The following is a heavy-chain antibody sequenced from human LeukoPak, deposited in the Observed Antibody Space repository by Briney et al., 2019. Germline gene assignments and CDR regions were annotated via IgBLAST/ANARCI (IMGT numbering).Heavy chain of an antibody. CDR3: ARGSGWYYY. CDR2: IYYSGST. Sequence: SETLSLTCTVSGGSISSYYWSWIRQPPGKGLEWIGYIYYSGSTNYNPSLKSRVTISVDTSKNQFSLKLSSVTAADTAVYYCARGSGWYYYWGQGTLVTVSS. D-gene: IGHD6-19*01. J-gene: IGHJ4*02. V-gene: IGHV4-59*01. CDR1: GGSISSYY.